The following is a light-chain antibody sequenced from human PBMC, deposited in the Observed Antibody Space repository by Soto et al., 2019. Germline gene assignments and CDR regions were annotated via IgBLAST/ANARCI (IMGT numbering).Light chain of an antibody. CDR2: GAS. CDR1: QSVSSSY. Sequence: EIVLTQSPGTLSLSPGERATLSCRASQSVSSSYLAWYQQKPGQAPRLLIYGASSRATGIPGRFSGSGSGADFTLSINRLEPEEFAVYYCQQYGISSWTFGEGTKVEIK. J-gene: IGKJ1*01. CDR3: QQYGISSWT. V-gene: IGKV3-20*01.